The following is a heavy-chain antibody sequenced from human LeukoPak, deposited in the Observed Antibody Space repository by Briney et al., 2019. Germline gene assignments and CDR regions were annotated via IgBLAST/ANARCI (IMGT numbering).Heavy chain of an antibody. D-gene: IGHD3-22*01. CDR2: IYYSGST. J-gene: IGHJ4*02. CDR1: GVSISSYY. CDR3: ARHGNYYDSSGYNYYFDY. Sequence: SGPGLVKPSETLSLTCTVSGVSISSYYWSWIRQPPGKGLVWIGNIYYSGSTKYNPSLKSRVTISVDTSKNHFSLKLSSVTAADTAVYYCARHGNYYDSSGYNYYFDYWGQGTLGTVSS. V-gene: IGHV4-59*08.